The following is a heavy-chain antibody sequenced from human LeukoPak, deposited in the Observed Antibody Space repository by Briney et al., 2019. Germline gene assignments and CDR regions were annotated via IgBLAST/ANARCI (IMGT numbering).Heavy chain of an antibody. J-gene: IGHJ6*03. CDR2: IYTSGST. D-gene: IGHD3-3*01. V-gene: IGHV4-4*07. Sequence: SQTLSLTCTVSGGSISSYYWSWIRQPAGKGLEWIGRIYTSGSTNYNPSLKSRVTMSVDTSKNQFSLKLSSVTAADTAVYYCARENQEYYDFWSGYSRYYYMDVWGKGTTVTVSS. CDR1: GGSISSYY. CDR3: ARENQEYYDFWSGYSRYYYMDV.